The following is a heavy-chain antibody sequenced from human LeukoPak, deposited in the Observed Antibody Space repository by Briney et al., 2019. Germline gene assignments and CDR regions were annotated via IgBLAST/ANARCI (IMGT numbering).Heavy chain of an antibody. V-gene: IGHV1-46*01. D-gene: IGHD5-12*01. CDR3: ARRYSGYDFGY. CDR2: INPSGGST. CDR1: GYTCTVYN. J-gene: IGHJ4*02. Sequence: ASVKVSCKASGYTCTVYNIHWLRQAPGQALKWMGRINPSGGSTIYAQKFQGRVSMTSDTSTTTVYMELNSLRLKATAVSSCARRYSGYDFGYWGQGTLVTVSS.